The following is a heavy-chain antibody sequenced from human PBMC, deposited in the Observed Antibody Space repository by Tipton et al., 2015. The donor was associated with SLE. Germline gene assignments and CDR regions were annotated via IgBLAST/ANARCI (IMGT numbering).Heavy chain of an antibody. CDR3: ARERGWDYDSSGYPDY. CDR2: IYYSGST. Sequence: TLSLTRTVSGGSISSSSYYWGWIRQPPGKGLEWIGSIYYSGSTYYNPSLKSRVTISVDTSKNQFSLKLSSVTAADTAVYYCARERGWDYDSSGYPDYWGQGTRVTISS. V-gene: IGHV4-39*07. J-gene: IGHJ4*02. CDR1: GGSISSSSYY. D-gene: IGHD3-22*01.